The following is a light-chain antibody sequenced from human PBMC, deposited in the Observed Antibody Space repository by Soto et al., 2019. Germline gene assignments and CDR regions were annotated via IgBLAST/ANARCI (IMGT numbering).Light chain of an antibody. CDR3: RSYTSSSTPYVV. J-gene: IGLJ2*01. V-gene: IGLV2-14*01. Sequence: QSALTQPASVSGSPGQSITISCTGTSSDVGGYNYVSWYQQHPGNAPKLMIYDVSNRPSGVSNRCSGSKSGNTASLTISGLQAEDEADYYCRSYTSSSTPYVVFGGGTKVTVL. CDR1: SSDVGGYNY. CDR2: DVS.